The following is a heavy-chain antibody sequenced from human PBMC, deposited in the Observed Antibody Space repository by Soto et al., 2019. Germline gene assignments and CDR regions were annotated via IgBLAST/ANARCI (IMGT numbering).Heavy chain of an antibody. CDR1: GASITSSSY. CDR2: FSLSGTT. J-gene: IGHJ4*02. V-gene: IGHV4-4*07. D-gene: IGHD2-8*02. CDR3: ARGMTPPGAPAWYYFDS. Sequence: QVQLQESGPGLMKPSETLSLTCTVSGASITSSSYWSWIQQPAGKGLEWIGRFSLSGTTNYNPSLRSRVTMSADVSKKQFSLRLTSVTAADTALYYCARGMTPPGAPAWYYFDSWGQGTLVTVSS.